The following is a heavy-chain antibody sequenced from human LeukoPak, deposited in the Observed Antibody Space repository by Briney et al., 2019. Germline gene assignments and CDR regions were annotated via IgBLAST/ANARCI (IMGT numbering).Heavy chain of an antibody. CDR1: TASLSINSAA. CDR2: TYYRSKWYN. J-gene: IGHJ4*02. V-gene: IGHV6-1*01. CDR3: ARDMGSSFNPYYFDY. D-gene: IGHD6-13*01. Sequence: SQTLSLTCAISTASLSINSAAWNWIRQSPSRGLEWLGRTYYRSKWYNDYAVSVKSRITINPDTSKNQFSLQLNSVTPEDTAVYYCARDMGSSFNPYYFDYWGQGTLVTVSS.